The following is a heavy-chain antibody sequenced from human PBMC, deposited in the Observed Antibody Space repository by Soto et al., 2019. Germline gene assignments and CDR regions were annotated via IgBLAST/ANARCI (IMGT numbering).Heavy chain of an antibody. Sequence: SETLSLTCAVSGGSISSSNWWSWVRQPPGKWLEWIGEIYHSGSTNYNPSLKSRVTISVDKSKNQFSLKLSSVTAADTAVYYCARALRKHIAVARPLDYWGQGTLVTVSS. J-gene: IGHJ4*02. CDR1: GGSISSSNW. CDR3: ARALRKHIAVARPLDY. D-gene: IGHD6-19*01. CDR2: IYHSGST. V-gene: IGHV4-4*02.